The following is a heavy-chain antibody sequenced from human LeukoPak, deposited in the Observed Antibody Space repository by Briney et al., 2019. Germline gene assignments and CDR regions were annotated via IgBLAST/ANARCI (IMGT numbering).Heavy chain of an antibody. V-gene: IGHV1-18*01. CDR1: GYTFTNYD. CDR3: ARVSGGTTTYYHKDR. Sequence: ASVKVSCKASGYTFTNYDISWVRQAPGQGLEWMGWINNYNGNTHYAQNVLGRVTMTTDTSTGTAYMELGSLTSDDTAVYYCARVSGGTTTYYHKDRWGKGTTVNV. J-gene: IGHJ6*03. D-gene: IGHD4-11*01. CDR2: INNYNGNT.